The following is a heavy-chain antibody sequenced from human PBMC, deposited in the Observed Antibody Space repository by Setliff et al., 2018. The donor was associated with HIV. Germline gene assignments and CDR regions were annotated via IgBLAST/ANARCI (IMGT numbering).Heavy chain of an antibody. CDR1: GYSISTAYY. D-gene: IGHD3-22*01. CDR2: FHHSGSA. Sequence: SETLSLTCAVSGYSISTAYYWAWIRQSPGKGLEWIGGFHHSGSAHYNPSLKSRVTISGQTSKNQFSLTLTSVTAADTAIYYCARQGAGHYYDSSDYYTGNGFDMWGQGTMVTVSS. CDR3: ARQGAGHYYDSSDYYTGNGFDM. V-gene: IGHV4-38-2*01. J-gene: IGHJ3*02.